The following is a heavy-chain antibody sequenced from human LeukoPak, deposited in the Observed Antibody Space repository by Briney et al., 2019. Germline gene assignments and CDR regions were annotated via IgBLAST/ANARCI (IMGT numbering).Heavy chain of an antibody. CDR3: AKDGTAAAGNKGGWFDP. J-gene: IGHJ5*02. CDR2: ISGSGGST. V-gene: IGHV3-23*01. Sequence: GGSLRLSCAASGFTFSSYAMSWVRQAPGKGLEWVSAISGSGGSTYYADSVKGRFTISRDNSKNTLYLQMNSLRAEDTAVYYCAKDGTAAAGNKGGWFDPWGQGTLVTVSS. CDR1: GFTFSSYA. D-gene: IGHD6-13*01.